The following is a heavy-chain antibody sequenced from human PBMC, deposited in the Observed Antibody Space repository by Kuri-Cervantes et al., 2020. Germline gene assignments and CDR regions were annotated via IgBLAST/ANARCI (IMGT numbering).Heavy chain of an antibody. CDR3: ARDWVYDFWSGYSPDYFDY. V-gene: IGHV3-23*01. CDR1: GFTFSDYY. J-gene: IGHJ4*02. D-gene: IGHD3-3*01. CDR2: ISASGGST. Sequence: GGSLRLSCAASGFTFSDYYMSWVRQAPGKGLEWVSAISASGGSTYYADSVKGRFTISRDNSKSTLYLQMISLRAEDTAVYYCARDWVYDFWSGYSPDYFDYWGQGTLVTVSS.